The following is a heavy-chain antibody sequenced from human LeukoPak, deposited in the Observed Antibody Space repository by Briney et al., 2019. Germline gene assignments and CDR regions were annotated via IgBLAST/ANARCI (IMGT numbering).Heavy chain of an antibody. Sequence: PGRSLRLSCAASGFTFDDYAMHWVRQAPGKGLEWVAFIRYDGGSKYYADSVKGRFTISGDNSMNTVSLQMNSLRVEDTAVYYCATILTTVTIDYWGQGTLVTVSS. CDR1: GFTFDDYA. V-gene: IGHV3-30*02. D-gene: IGHD4-11*01. J-gene: IGHJ4*02. CDR2: IRYDGGSK. CDR3: ATILTTVTIDY.